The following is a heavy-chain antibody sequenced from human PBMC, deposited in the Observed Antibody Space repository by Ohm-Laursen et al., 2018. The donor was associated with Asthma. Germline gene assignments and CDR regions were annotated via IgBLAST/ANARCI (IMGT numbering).Heavy chain of an antibody. CDR2: PYHSGST. J-gene: IGHJ4*02. CDR3: ARVSSSWFDF. V-gene: IGHV4-30-2*01. Sequence: SQTLSLTCAVSRGSITSGGFSLGWVRQPPGKGLEGVGHPYHSGSTYYNPSLKSRVAISVDRSKNQFSLTLGSVTASDTAIYYCARVSSSWFDFWGQGTLVTVSS. CDR1: RGSITSGGFS. D-gene: IGHD6-13*01.